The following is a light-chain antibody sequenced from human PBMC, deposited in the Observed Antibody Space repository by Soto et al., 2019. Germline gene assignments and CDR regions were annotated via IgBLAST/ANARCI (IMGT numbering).Light chain of an antibody. CDR2: EVT. J-gene: IGLJ2*01. CDR3: SSYAGTNNVI. Sequence: QSVLTQPPSASGSPGQSVTISCVGSISDVGGYNHVSWYQQHPGKAPKLLIYEVTKRPSGVPARFSGSKSGNTASLTVSGLQGDDEADYYCSSYAGTNNVIFGGGTKLTVL. V-gene: IGLV2-8*01. CDR1: ISDVGGYNH.